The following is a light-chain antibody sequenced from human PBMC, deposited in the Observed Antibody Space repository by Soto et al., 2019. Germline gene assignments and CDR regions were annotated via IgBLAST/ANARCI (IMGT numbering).Light chain of an antibody. J-gene: IGKJ2*01. CDR1: QTPGGF. Sequence: DIQVTQSPSTLSASVGDRVTITCRASQTPGGFLAWFQQKPGKAPKLLIYDASSLESGVPSRFSGSGSGTEFTLTISSLQPDDFATYYCQQYNSYSPRYTFGQGTKVDIK. CDR3: QQYNSYSPRYT. CDR2: DAS. V-gene: IGKV1-5*01.